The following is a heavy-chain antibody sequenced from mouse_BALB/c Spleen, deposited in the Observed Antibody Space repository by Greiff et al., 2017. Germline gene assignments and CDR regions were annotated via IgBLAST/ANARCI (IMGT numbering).Heavy chain of an antibody. CDR2: ISSGSSTI. J-gene: IGHJ4*01. CDR3: ARGEAYYGSSPHYYAMDY. Sequence: EVKVVESGGGLVQPGGSRKLSCAASGFTFSSFGMHWVRQAPEKGLEWVAYISSGSSTIYYADTVKGRFTISRDNPKNTLFLQMTSLRSEDTAMYYCARGEAYYGSSPHYYAMDYWGQGTSVTVSS. V-gene: IGHV5-17*02. D-gene: IGHD1-1*01. CDR1: GFTFSSFG.